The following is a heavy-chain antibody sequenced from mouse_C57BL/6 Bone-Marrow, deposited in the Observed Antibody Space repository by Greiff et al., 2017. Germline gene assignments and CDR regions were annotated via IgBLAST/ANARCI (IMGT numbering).Heavy chain of an antibody. J-gene: IGHJ2*01. CDR2: IDPSDSET. D-gene: IGHD1-1*02. CDR1: GYTFTSYW. V-gene: IGHV1-52*01. CDR3: AKEVRLWYYIDY. Sequence: VQLQQPGAELVRPGSSVKLSCKASGYTFTSYWMHWVKQRPIQGLEWIGNIDPSDSETHYNQQFKEQATLTVDKSSSTAYMQLSSLTSEDSAGYCCAKEVRLWYYIDYWGQGTTLTVSS.